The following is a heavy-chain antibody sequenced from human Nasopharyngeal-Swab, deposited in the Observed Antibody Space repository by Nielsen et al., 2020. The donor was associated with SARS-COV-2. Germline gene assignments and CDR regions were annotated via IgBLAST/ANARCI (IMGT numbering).Heavy chain of an antibody. V-gene: IGHV1-2*06. J-gene: IGHJ5*02. Sequence: ASVKVSCKASGYTFTGYYMHWVRQAPGQGLEWMGRINPNSGGTNYAQKFQGRVTMTRDTSISTAYMELSRLRSDDTAVYYCARDPAGQNWFDPWSQGTLVTVSS. CDR1: GYTFTGYY. CDR3: ARDPAGQNWFDP. CDR2: INPNSGGT.